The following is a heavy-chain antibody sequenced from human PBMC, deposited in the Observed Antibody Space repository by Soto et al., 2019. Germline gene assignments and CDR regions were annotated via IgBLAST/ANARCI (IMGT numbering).Heavy chain of an antibody. CDR1: GYAYTSHG. D-gene: IGHD3-3*01. J-gene: IGHJ4*02. Sequence: ASVKVSCKASGYAYTSHGISWVRQAPGQGLEWMGWISAYNGDTNYAQKFQGRLTMTTDASTRTAYMELSSLRSEDTAVYSCATGRLRFLGMAGTISFDYWGQGTLVTVSS. CDR3: ATGRLRFLGMAGTISFDY. CDR2: ISAYNGDT. V-gene: IGHV1-18*04.